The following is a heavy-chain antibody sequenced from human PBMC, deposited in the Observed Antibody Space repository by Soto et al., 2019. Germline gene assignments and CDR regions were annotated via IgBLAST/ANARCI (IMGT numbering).Heavy chain of an antibody. CDR1: GFTFSSYG. Sequence: QVQLVESGGGVVQPGRSLRLSCAASGFTFSSYGMHWVRQAPGKGLEWVAVISYDGSNKYYADSVKGRFTISRDNSKNPLYLQMNSLRAEDTAVYYCAKDRYDYVWGSYRYEYYYGMDVWGQGTTVTVSS. CDR3: AKDRYDYVWGSYRYEYYYGMDV. D-gene: IGHD3-16*02. J-gene: IGHJ6*02. CDR2: ISYDGSNK. V-gene: IGHV3-30*18.